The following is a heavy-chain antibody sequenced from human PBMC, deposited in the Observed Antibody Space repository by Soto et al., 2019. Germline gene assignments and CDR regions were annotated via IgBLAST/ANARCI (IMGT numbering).Heavy chain of an antibody. J-gene: IGHJ4*02. CDR3: ARERVQYYYDSSGYYSYFDY. D-gene: IGHD3-22*01. CDR2: ISYDGSNK. V-gene: IGHV3-30-3*01. Sequence: PGGSLRLSCAASGFTFSSYAMHWVRQAPGKGLEWVAVISYDGSNKYYADSVKGRFTISRDNSKNTLYLQMNSLRAEDTAVYYCARERVQYYYDSSGYYSYFDYWGQGTLVTVSS. CDR1: GFTFSSYA.